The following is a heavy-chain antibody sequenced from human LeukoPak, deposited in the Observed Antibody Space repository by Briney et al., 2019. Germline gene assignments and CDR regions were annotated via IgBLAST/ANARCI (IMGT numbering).Heavy chain of an antibody. CDR2: ISGSGYST. CDR3: AKDRIVVIRPNWFDP. V-gene: IGHV3-23*01. D-gene: IGHD2-21*01. Sequence: PGGSLRLSCAASGFTFSNYVMSWVRQAPGKGLEWVSSISGSGYSTYYADSVKGQFTISRDNSKNTLYLQMNSLRAEDTAVYYCAKDRIVVIRPNWFDPWGQGTLVTVSS. J-gene: IGHJ5*02. CDR1: GFTFSNYV.